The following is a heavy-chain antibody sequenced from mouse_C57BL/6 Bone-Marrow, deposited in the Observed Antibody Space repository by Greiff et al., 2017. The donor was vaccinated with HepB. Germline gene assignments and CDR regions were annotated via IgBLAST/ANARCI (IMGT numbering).Heavy chain of an antibody. Sequence: VKLQESGPGLVQPSQCLSITCTASGFSLTSYGVHWVRQSPGEGLEWLGVIWSGGSTNYNAAFISRLSISKDNSTSQVFLKMNSLQADDTAIYYCARNRKNYPFAYWGQGTLVTVSA. CDR1: GFSLTSYG. V-gene: IGHV2-2*01. CDR3: ARNRKNYPFAY. CDR2: IWSGGST. J-gene: IGHJ3*01. D-gene: IGHD2-1*01.